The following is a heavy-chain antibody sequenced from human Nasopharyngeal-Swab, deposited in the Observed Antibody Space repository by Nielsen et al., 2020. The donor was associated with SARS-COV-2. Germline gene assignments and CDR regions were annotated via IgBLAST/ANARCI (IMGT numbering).Heavy chain of an antibody. CDR3: ARDQADCSGGSCPYYYYGMDV. V-gene: IGHV3-7*01. D-gene: IGHD2-15*01. CDR1: GFTFSSYW. Sequence: LTCAAPGFTFSSYWMSWVRQAPGKGLEWVANIKQDGSEKYYVDSVKGRFTISRDNAKNSLYLQMNSLRAEDTAVYYCARDQADCSGGSCPYYYYGMDVWGQGTTVTVSS. J-gene: IGHJ6*02. CDR2: IKQDGSEK.